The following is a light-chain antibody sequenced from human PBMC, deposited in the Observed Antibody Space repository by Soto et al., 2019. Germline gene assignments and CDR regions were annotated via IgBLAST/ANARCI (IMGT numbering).Light chain of an antibody. CDR1: TSDIGGYHY. CDR3: SSYTGRYTVI. Sequence: QSALTQPASVSGSPGQSITLSCTGTTSDIGGYHYVSWYQHHPGKAPKVLIYDVTSRPSGVSNRFSGSKSGNTASLTISGLQAEDEADYYCSSYTGRYTVIFGGGTKLTVL. J-gene: IGLJ2*01. CDR2: DVT. V-gene: IGLV2-14*01.